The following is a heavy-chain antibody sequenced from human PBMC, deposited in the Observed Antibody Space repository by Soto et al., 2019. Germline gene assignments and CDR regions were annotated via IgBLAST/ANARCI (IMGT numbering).Heavy chain of an antibody. Sequence: QVQLQQWGAGLLKPSETLSLTCAVYGGSFSGYYWSWIRQPPGKGLEWIGEINHSGSTNYNPSLKSRVTISVDTSKTQFSLKLSSVTAADTAVYYCARGNYYGAATYYYGMDVWVQGTTVTVSS. CDR1: GGSFSGYY. J-gene: IGHJ6*02. CDR3: ARGNYYGAATYYYGMDV. D-gene: IGHD3-22*01. V-gene: IGHV4-34*01. CDR2: INHSGST.